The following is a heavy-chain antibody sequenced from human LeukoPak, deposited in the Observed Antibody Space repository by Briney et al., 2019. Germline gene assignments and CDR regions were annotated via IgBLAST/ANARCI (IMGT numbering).Heavy chain of an antibody. V-gene: IGHV3-74*01. CDR3: ARGGGPTVDY. D-gene: IGHD3-16*01. Sequence: GSLRLSCAASGVTFSSYWMYWVRQAPGKGLVWVARINSDGSSTTYADSVKGRFTIYRDNAKNTLYLQMNSLRAEDTAVYYCARGGGPTVDYWGQGTLVTVSS. CDR1: GVTFSSYW. CDR2: INSDGSST. J-gene: IGHJ4*02.